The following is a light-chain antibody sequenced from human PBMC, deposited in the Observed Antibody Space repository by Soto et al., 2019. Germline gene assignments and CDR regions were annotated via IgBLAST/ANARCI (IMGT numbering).Light chain of an antibody. V-gene: IGKV3-15*01. CDR3: QHHKNWPPGT. CDR1: LSVGTN. J-gene: IGKJ1*01. Sequence: VMTQSPATLSVSPGERATLSCRASLSVGTNLAWYQQKPGQPPRLLIYGATTRATGIPARFSGSGSGTDFTLTISRLQSEDFAVYYCQHHKNWPPGTFGQGTRVEIK. CDR2: GAT.